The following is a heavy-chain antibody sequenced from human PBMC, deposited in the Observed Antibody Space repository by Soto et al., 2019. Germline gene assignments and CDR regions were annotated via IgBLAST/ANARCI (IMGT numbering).Heavy chain of an antibody. V-gene: IGHV4-59*01. Sequence: SETLSLTCTVSGGSISSYYWSWIRQPPGKGLEWIGYIYYSGSTNYNPSLKSRVTISVDTSKNQFSLKLSSVTAADTAVYYCASTRSAAGSYYYYGMDVWGQGTTVIVSS. CDR1: GGSISSYY. D-gene: IGHD6-13*01. CDR2: IYYSGST. CDR3: ASTRSAAGSYYYYGMDV. J-gene: IGHJ6*02.